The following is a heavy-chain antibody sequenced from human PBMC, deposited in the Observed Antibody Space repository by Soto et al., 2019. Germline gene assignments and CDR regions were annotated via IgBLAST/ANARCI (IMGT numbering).Heavy chain of an antibody. CDR2: IIPIFGTA. CDR1: GGTFSSYA. CDR3: ARDSKSYRDDYYYYGMDV. V-gene: IGHV1-69*01. Sequence: QVQLVQSGAEVKKPGSSVKVSCKASGGTFSSYAISWVRQAPGQGLEWMGGIIPIFGTANYAQKFQGRVTITADEATSTAYMELSSLRSEDTAVYYCARDSKSYRDDYYYYGMDVWGQGTTVTVSS. J-gene: IGHJ6*02. D-gene: IGHD1-1*01.